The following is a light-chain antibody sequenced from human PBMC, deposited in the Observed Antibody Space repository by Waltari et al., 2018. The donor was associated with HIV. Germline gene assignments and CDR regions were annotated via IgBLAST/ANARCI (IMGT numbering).Light chain of an antibody. CDR2: EDD. CDR3: QSYDSNDVV. V-gene: IGLV6-57*04. Sequence: FMLTQPHSVSESPGETVTISCTRSSCSMGFNFVQWYQQRPGSAPTTVIYEDDRRPSGVPDRFSGSIDRSSNSASLTISGLEPEDEADYYCQSYDSNDVVFGGGTKLTVL. CDR1: SCSMGFNF. J-gene: IGLJ2*01.